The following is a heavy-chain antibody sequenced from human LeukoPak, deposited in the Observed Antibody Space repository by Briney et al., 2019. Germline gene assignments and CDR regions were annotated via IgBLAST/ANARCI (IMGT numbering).Heavy chain of an antibody. CDR3: ARDSLGVVAATPNWFDP. V-gene: IGHV4-4*07. D-gene: IGHD2-15*01. CDR2: IYTSEGT. Sequence: PSETLSLTCTVSGGSISSYYWSWIRQPAGKGLEWIGRIYTSEGTNYNPSLKSRVTMSVDTSKNQFSLKLSSVTAADTAVYYCARDSLGVVAATPNWFDPWGQGTLVTVSS. CDR1: GGSISSYY. J-gene: IGHJ5*02.